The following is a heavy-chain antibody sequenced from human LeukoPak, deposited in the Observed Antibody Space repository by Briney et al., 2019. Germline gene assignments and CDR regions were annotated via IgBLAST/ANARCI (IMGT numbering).Heavy chain of an antibody. V-gene: IGHV4-39*01. J-gene: IGHJ4*02. D-gene: IGHD2-8*01. CDR3: ARIEKWVYYFDF. Sequence: SQTLSLTCTVSGGSISVSTHYWVWIRQPPGKGLEWIGSIYYNGGTYNPSLKSRVTISVDTSKNQFSLKLSSVTAADTAVYYCARIEKWVYYFDFWGQGTLVTASS. CDR1: GGSISVSTHY. CDR2: IYYNGGT.